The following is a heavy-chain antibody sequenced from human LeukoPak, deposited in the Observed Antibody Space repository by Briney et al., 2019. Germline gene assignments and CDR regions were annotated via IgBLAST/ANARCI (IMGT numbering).Heavy chain of an antibody. CDR2: ISYDGSNK. J-gene: IGHJ6*02. CDR1: GFTFSSYA. D-gene: IGHD3-9*01. Sequence: GGSLRLSCAASGFTFSSYAMHWVRQAPGKGLEWVAVISYDGSNKYYADSVKGRFTISRDNSKNTLYLQINSLRAEDTAVYYCARRTEVRYFDWNYYYYYGMDVWGQGTTVTDSS. V-gene: IGHV3-30-3*01. CDR3: ARRTEVRYFDWNYYYYYGMDV.